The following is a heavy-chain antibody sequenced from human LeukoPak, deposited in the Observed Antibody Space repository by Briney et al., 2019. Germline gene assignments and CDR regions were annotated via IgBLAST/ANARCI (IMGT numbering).Heavy chain of an antibody. CDR3: AREGEGATRVRSGAFDI. V-gene: IGHV1-69*13. J-gene: IGHJ3*02. D-gene: IGHD1-26*01. CDR2: IIPIFDTA. CDR1: GGTFSSYA. Sequence: SVKVSCKASGGTFSSYAISWVRQAPGQGLEWMGGIIPIFDTANYAQKFQGRVTITADESTSTAYMELSSLRSEDTAVYYCAREGEGATRVRSGAFDIWGQGTMVTVSS.